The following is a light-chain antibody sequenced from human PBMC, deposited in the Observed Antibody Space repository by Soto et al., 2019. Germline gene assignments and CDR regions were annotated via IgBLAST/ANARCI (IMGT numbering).Light chain of an antibody. CDR1: QSVSSN. J-gene: IGKJ1*01. Sequence: LSLPPWGRGPRSFMASQSVSSNLAWYQQKPGQAHRLIIYGASTRATGIPARFSGSGSGTDFTLTIISFQAEDFIRYCCAVSAFLPNPVSGVG. CDR3: AVSAFLPNPVSG. V-gene: IGKV3-15*01. CDR2: GAS.